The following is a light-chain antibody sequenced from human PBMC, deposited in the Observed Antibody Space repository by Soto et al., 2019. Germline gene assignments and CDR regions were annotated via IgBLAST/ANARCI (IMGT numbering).Light chain of an antibody. CDR1: SSDVGGYNY. Sequence: QSALTQPASVSGSPGQSLTISCTGTSSDVGGYNYVSWYQQHPGKAPKLMIYDVSNRPSGVSNRFSGSKSGNTASLTISGLQAEDEADYYCSSYTSSSIVVFGGRTKLTVL. CDR3: SSYTSSSIVV. V-gene: IGLV2-14*01. CDR2: DVS. J-gene: IGLJ2*01.